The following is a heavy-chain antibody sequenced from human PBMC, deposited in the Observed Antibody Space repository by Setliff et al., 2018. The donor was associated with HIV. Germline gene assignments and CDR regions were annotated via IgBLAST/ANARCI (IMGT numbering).Heavy chain of an antibody. CDR3: ARQNSGWGVGLYYFDY. J-gene: IGHJ4*02. Sequence: SETLSLTCTVSGGSISSGSYYWSWIRQPAGKGLEWIGRIYTSGSINYNPSLKSRVTISVDTSKNQFSLKLSSVTAADTAVYYCARQNSGWGVGLYYFDYWGQGTLVTVSS. D-gene: IGHD6-19*01. CDR2: IYTSGSI. V-gene: IGHV4-61*02. CDR1: GGSISSGSYY.